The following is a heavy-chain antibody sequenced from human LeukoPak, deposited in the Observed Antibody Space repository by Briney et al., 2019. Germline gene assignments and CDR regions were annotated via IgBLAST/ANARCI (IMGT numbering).Heavy chain of an antibody. J-gene: IGHJ4*02. CDR1: GFTFSSYA. D-gene: IGHD3-22*01. CDR2: ISGSGGST. CDR3: AKPLFVGYYYYFDY. V-gene: IGHV3-23*01. Sequence: GGSLRLSCAASGFTFSSYAMSWVRQAPGKGLEWVSAISGSGGSTYYADSVKGRFTISRDNSKNTLYLQMSSLRAEDTAVYYCAKPLFVGYYYYFDYWGQGTLVTVSS.